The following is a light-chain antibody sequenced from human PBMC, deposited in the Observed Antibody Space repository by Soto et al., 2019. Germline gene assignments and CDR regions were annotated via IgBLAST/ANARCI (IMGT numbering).Light chain of an antibody. CDR3: QQYNSYPVT. J-gene: IGKJ1*01. CDR2: AAS. V-gene: IGKV1-16*01. Sequence: DIHMTQSPSSVSASVGDRVTITCRASQGISNYLAWFQQKPGKAPKSLIYAASNLQSGVPSRFSGSGSGPDFTLTISSLQPADFAIYYCQQYNSYPVTFGQGTKVEIK. CDR1: QGISNY.